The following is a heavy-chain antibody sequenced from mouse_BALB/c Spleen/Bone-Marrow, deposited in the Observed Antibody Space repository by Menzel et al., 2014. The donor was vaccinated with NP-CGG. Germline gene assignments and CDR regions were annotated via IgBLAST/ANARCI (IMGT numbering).Heavy chain of an antibody. CDR2: IYPGNVNT. D-gene: IGHD2-14*01. CDR1: GYTFTSYY. V-gene: IGHV1S56*01. Sequence: VHLVESGPELVKPGASVRISCKASGYTFTSYYIHWVKQRPGQGLEWIGWIYPGNVNTKYNEKFKDKATLTADKSSSTAYMQLSSLTSEDSAVYFCARGGYDGAWFTYWGQGTLVTVSA. CDR3: ARGGYDGAWFTY. J-gene: IGHJ3*01.